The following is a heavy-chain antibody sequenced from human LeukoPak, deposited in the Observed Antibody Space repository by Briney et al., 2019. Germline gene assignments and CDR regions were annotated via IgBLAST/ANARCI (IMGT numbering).Heavy chain of an antibody. Sequence: GGSLRLSCAASGFTFSSYGMHWVRQAPGKGLEWVAVIWYDGSNKYYADSVKGRFTISRDNSKNTLYLQMNSLRAEDTAVYYCARVPNYYDSSGYYYPWGQGTLVTVSS. CDR3: ARVPNYYDSSGYYYP. CDR2: IWYDGSNK. V-gene: IGHV3-33*01. J-gene: IGHJ5*02. CDR1: GFTFSSYG. D-gene: IGHD3-22*01.